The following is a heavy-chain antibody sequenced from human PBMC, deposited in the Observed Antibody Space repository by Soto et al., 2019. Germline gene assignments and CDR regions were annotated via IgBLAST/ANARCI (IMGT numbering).Heavy chain of an antibody. D-gene: IGHD3-22*01. CDR2: ISSSSSTI. CDR3: AIDPRHRLITMIVVVPGWFDP. J-gene: IGHJ5*02. Sequence: PGGSLRLSCAASGFTFSSYSMNWVRQAPGKGLEWVSYISSSSSTIYYADSVKGRFTISRDNAKNSLYQQMHSLKDEETAVYFCAIDPRHRLITMIVVVPGWFDPGGQGTLVTVSS. V-gene: IGHV3-48*02. CDR1: GFTFSSYS.